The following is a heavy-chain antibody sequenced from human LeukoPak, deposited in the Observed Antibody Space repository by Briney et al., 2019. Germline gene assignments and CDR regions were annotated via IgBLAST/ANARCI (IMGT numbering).Heavy chain of an antibody. CDR1: GYSISSGYY. Sequence: PSETLSLTCAVSGYSISSGYYWGWIRQPPGKGLEWIGSIYHSGSTYYNPSLKSRVTISVDTSKNQFSLKLSSVTAADTAVYYCARRGYSYGYRGTFADYWGQGTLVTASS. J-gene: IGHJ4*02. V-gene: IGHV4-38-2*01. D-gene: IGHD5-18*01. CDR2: IYHSGST. CDR3: ARRGYSYGYRGTFADY.